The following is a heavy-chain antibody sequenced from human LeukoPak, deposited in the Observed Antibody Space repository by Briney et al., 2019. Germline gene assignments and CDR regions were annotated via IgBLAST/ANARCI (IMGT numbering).Heavy chain of an antibody. D-gene: IGHD6-13*01. Sequence: GGSLRLSCAASGFTFSSYSMNWVRQAPGKGLEWVSSISSSSSCIYYADSVKGRFTISRDNAKNSLYLQMNSLRAEDTAVYYCAGSWSPYDAFDIWGQGTMVSVSS. J-gene: IGHJ3*02. CDR2: ISSSSSCI. CDR1: GFTFSSYS. V-gene: IGHV3-21*01. CDR3: AGSWSPYDAFDI.